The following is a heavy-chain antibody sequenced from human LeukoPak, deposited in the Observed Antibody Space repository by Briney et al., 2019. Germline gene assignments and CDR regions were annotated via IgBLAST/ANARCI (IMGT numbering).Heavy chain of an antibody. CDR1: GGSVSDYY. V-gene: IGHV4-59*02. CDR2: IYHTGST. J-gene: IGHJ4*02. Sequence: PSETLSLTCTISGGSVSDYYWSWIRQSPGKGLEWIGYIYHTGSTSYSPSLKSRVTISADTSQNQFSLKLSSVTAADTAVYYCARGGRGGYSPRGYFDYWGQGTLVTVSS. CDR3: ARGGRGGYSPRGYFDY. D-gene: IGHD5-18*01.